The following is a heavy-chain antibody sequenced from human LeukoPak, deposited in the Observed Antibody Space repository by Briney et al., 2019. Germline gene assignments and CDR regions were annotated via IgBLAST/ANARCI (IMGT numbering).Heavy chain of an antibody. CDR2: IEQNGSET. Sequence: GGSLRLSCAASGFTFSNYWMHWVRQAPGKGLQWVANIEQNGSETYYVDAVRGRFTISRDNVKNSLYLQMNSLRVEDTAMYYCVGGLIAASGNWGQGTLVTVSS. CDR3: VGGLIAASGN. D-gene: IGHD6-6*01. J-gene: IGHJ4*02. CDR1: GFTFSNYW. V-gene: IGHV3-7*03.